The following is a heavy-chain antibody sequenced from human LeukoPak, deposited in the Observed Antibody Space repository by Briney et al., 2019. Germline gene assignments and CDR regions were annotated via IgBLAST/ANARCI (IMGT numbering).Heavy chain of an antibody. V-gene: IGHV4-59*01. CDR1: GGSISSYY. Sequence: SETLSLTCTVSGGSISSYYWSWIRQPAGKGLEWIGYIYYSGSTNYNPSLKSRVTISVDTSKNQFSLKLSSVTAADTAVYYCARAYGSASDFDYWGQGTLVTVSS. J-gene: IGHJ4*02. CDR2: IYYSGST. CDR3: ARAYGSASDFDY. D-gene: IGHD3-10*01.